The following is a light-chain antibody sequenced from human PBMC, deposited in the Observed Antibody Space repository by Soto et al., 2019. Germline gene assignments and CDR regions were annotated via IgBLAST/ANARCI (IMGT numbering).Light chain of an antibody. Sequence: EIVLTQSPATLSLSPGERATLSCRASQSVSSYLAWYQQKPGQAPRLLIYDASNRATGIPARFSGSGSGTDFTLNISSLAPEDFAVYYCQQRSNLPPTFGQGTKLEIK. J-gene: IGKJ2*01. V-gene: IGKV3-11*01. CDR1: QSVSSY. CDR3: QQRSNLPPT. CDR2: DAS.